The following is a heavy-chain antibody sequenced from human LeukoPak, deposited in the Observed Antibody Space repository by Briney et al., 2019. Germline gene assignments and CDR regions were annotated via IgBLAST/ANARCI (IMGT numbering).Heavy chain of an antibody. J-gene: IGHJ5*02. CDR3: AKEHCSSTSCYYNWFDP. Sequence: GGSLRLSCAASGFTFSSYGMHWVRQAPGKGLEWVTFIRYDGSNKYYADSVKGRFTISRDNSKNTLYLQMNSLRAEDTAVYYCAKEHCSSTSCYYNWFDPWGQGTLVTVSS. CDR1: GFTFSSYG. CDR2: IRYDGSNK. D-gene: IGHD2-2*01. V-gene: IGHV3-30*02.